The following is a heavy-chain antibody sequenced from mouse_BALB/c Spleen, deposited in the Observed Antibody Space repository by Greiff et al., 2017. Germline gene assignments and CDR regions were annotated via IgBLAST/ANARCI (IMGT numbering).Heavy chain of an antibody. V-gene: IGHV5-6*01. J-gene: IGHJ4*01. CDR1: GFTFSSYG. CDR2: ISSGGSYT. D-gene: IGHD1-1*02. Sequence: EVMLVESGGDLVKPGGSLKLSCAASGFTFSSYGMSWVRQTPDKRLEWVATISSGGSYTYSPDSVKGRFTISRDNAKNTLYLQMSSLKSEDTAMYYCARHMDDYAMDYWGQGTSVTVSS. CDR3: ARHMDDYAMDY.